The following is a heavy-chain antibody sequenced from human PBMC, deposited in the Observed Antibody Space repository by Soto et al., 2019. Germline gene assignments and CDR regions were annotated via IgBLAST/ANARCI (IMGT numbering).Heavy chain of an antibody. D-gene: IGHD3-22*01. J-gene: IGHJ6*02. CDR1: GGSFSDYA. Sequence: QVQLVQSGAEVKQPGSSVKVSCQASGGSFSDYAISWVRQAPGQGLEWMGGIIPMLGIADNAQKFQGRVIITADEYTSTVYMELSSLRSEDTAVYYCARDGDYYDSSGFQRDYHYYGMDVWGQGTTVTVA. CDR2: IIPMLGIA. V-gene: IGHV1-69*01. CDR3: ARDGDYYDSSGFQRDYHYYGMDV.